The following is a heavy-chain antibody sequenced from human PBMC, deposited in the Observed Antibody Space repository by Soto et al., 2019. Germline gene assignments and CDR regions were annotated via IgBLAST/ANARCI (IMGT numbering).Heavy chain of an antibody. J-gene: IGHJ4*02. CDR1: GYTFTSYG. CDR2: ISAYNGNT. V-gene: IGHV1-18*04. D-gene: IGHD2-2*02. Sequence: ASVKVSCKASGYTFTSYGMSWVRQAPGQGLEWMGWISAYNGNTNYAQKLQGRVTMTTDTSTSTAYMELRSLRSDDTAVYYCARWGVLALYPLRSYTEDDYFDYWGQGTLVTVSS. CDR3: ARWGVLALYPLRSYTEDDYFDY.